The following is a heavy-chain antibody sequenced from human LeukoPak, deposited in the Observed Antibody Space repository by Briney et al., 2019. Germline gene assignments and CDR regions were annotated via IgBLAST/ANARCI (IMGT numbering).Heavy chain of an antibody. V-gene: IGHV1-2*02. D-gene: IGHD3-22*01. J-gene: IGHJ4*02. Sequence: ASVKVSCKASGYTFTGFYIHWVRQAPGQGLEWMGWINTNSGCTNYAEKFQGRVTMTRDTSITTAYMELSGLTSDDTAVYYCARFYDSTGYFLDYWGQGTLVTVSS. CDR2: INTNSGCT. CDR1: GYTFTGFY. CDR3: ARFYDSTGYFLDY.